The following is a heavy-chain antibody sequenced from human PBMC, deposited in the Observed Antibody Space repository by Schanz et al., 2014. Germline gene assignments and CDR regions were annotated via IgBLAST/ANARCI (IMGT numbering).Heavy chain of an antibody. D-gene: IGHD1-26*01. CDR3: ARNRGSGGQNWYFDL. J-gene: IGHJ2*01. V-gene: IGHV3-11*05. CDR1: GFVFGDYY. Sequence: QVQVVQSGGGLVKPGGSLRLSCAASGFVFGDYYMTWIRQAPGKGLEWLSYISDSGTYTNYADSVKGRFTISRDNAKSSLFLQLNSLRADDTAVYYCARNRGSGGQNWYFDLWGRGTLVTASS. CDR2: ISDSGTYT.